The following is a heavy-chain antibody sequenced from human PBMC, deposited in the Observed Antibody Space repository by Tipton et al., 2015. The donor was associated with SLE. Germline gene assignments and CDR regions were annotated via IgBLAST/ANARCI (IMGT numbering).Heavy chain of an antibody. CDR2: ISGSGGST. CDR3: AKDWDIVATGPTGGVIVGAFDI. CDR1: GFTFSSYA. J-gene: IGHJ3*02. V-gene: IGHV3-23*01. D-gene: IGHD5-12*01. Sequence: GSLRLSCAASGFTFSSYAMSWVRQAPGKGLEWVSAISGSGGSTYYADSVKGRFTISRDNSKNTLYLQMNSLRAEDTAVYYCAKDWDIVATGPTGGVIVGAFDIWGQGTMVTVSS.